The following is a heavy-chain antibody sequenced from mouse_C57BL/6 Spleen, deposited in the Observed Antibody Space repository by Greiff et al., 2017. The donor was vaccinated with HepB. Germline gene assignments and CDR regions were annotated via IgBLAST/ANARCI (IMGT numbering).Heavy chain of an antibody. D-gene: IGHD2-5*01. Sequence: VQLQQSGPGLVQPSQRLSITCTVSGFSLTSYGVHWVRQSPGKGLEWLGVIWRGGSTDYNAAFMSRLSITKDNSKSQVFFKMNSLQADDTAIYYCAKTSNYRDYYAMDYWGQGTSVTVSS. CDR1: GFSLTSYG. V-gene: IGHV2-5*01. CDR3: AKTSNYRDYYAMDY. J-gene: IGHJ4*01. CDR2: IWRGGST.